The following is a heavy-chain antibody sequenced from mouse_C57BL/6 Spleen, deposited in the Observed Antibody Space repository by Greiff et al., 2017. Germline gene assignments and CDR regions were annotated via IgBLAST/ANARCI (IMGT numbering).Heavy chain of an antibody. CDR3: GPIVITTVVEEGYFDG. Sequence: QVQLQQSGPELVKPGASVKLSCKASGYTFTSYDINWVKQRPGQGLEWIGWIFPRDGSTKYNEKFKGKATLTVDTSSSTAYMELHSLTSEDSAVYFCGPIVITTVVEEGYFDGWGTGTTVTVSS. CDR2: IFPRDGST. CDR1: GYTFTSYD. J-gene: IGHJ1*03. V-gene: IGHV1-85*01. D-gene: IGHD1-1*01.